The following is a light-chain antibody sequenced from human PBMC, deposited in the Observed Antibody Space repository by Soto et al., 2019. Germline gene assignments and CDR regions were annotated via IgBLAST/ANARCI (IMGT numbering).Light chain of an antibody. CDR1: SSDVGGYNY. J-gene: IGLJ1*01. CDR2: EVS. Sequence: QAVVTQPASVSGSPGQSITISCTGTSSDVGGYNYVSWYQLHPGKAPKLIIYEVSNRPSGVSSRFSGSKSGNTASLTISGLQAEDEADYYCSSYTSSTAYVFGTGTKVTVL. V-gene: IGLV2-14*01. CDR3: SSYTSSTAYV.